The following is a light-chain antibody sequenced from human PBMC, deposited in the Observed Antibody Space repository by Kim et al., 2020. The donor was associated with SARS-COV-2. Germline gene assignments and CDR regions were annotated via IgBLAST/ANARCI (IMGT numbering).Light chain of an antibody. J-gene: IGLJ3*02. V-gene: IGLV1-44*01. CDR3: AAWDDSLNERV. CDR1: SSNIGRYG. Sequence: GQRVTISCSGSSSNIGRYGANWYQQLPGTAPKLLIYKNNQRPSGVPDRFSGSRSGTSASLAISVLQSEDEADYYCAAWDDSLNERVFGGGTKLTVL. CDR2: KNN.